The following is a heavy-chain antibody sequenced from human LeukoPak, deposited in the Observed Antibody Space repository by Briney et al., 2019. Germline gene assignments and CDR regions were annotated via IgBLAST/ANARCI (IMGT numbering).Heavy chain of an antibody. D-gene: IGHD6-13*01. Sequence: GGSLRLSCAASGFTFSSYWMSWVRQAPGKGLGWVANIKQDGSEKYYVDSVKGRFTISRDNAKNSLYLQMNSLRAEDTAVYYCARGTIAAAGYYYFDYWGQGAQVTVSS. CDR3: ARGTIAAAGYYYFDY. CDR2: IKQDGSEK. J-gene: IGHJ4*02. V-gene: IGHV3-7*04. CDR1: GFTFSSYW.